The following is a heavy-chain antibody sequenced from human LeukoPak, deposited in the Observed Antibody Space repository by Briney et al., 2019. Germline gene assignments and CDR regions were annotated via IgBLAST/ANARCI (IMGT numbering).Heavy chain of an antibody. CDR3: AKKDSRELLRYYYYMDV. V-gene: IGHV3-23*01. J-gene: IGHJ6*03. CDR2: ISGSGGST. Sequence: GGSLRLSCAASGFTFSSYAMSWVRQAPGKGLEWVSAISGSGGSTYYADFVKGRFTISRDNSKNTLYLQMNSLRAEDTAVYYCAKKDSRELLRYYYYMDVWGKGTTVTVSS. D-gene: IGHD1-7*01. CDR1: GFTFSSYA.